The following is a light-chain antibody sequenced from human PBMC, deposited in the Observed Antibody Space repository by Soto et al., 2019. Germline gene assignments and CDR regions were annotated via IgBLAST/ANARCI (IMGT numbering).Light chain of an antibody. CDR2: EAS. CDR1: QMFTRS. Sequence: EIVLTQSPATLSLSPGERATLPCGPSQMFTRSLAWYRQKPGQPPGLPIYEASIRAPGIPARFSGSGSGTDFSLTISSLEPEDFAVYYCQQRNDWPLTFGGGTKVEIK. J-gene: IGKJ4*01. V-gene: IGKV3-11*01. CDR3: QQRNDWPLT.